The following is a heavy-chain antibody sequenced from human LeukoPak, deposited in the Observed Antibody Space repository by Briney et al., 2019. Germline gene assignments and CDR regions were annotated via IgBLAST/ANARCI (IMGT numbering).Heavy chain of an antibody. CDR2: ILYDGSNK. D-gene: IGHD5-12*01. V-gene: IGHV3-30*18. CDR3: AKDEIRYSGYANYFDY. Sequence: GRSLRLSCAASGFTFSSYGMHWVRQAPGKGLEWVAVILYDGSNKYYADSVKGRFTISRDNSKNTLYLQMNSLRAGDTAMYYCAKDEIRYSGYANYFDYWGQGTLVTVSS. J-gene: IGHJ4*02. CDR1: GFTFSSYG.